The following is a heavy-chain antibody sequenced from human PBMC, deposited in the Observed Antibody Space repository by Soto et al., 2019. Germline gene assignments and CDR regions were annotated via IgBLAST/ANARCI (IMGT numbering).Heavy chain of an antibody. CDR1: GFTFSSSW. J-gene: IGHJ4*02. CDR2: INPDGSVA. D-gene: IGHD3-16*01. Sequence: GGSLRLSCAASGFTFSSSWMAWVRQATGKGLERVALINPDGSVASYVGSVRGRFIISRDNAHNSLYLQMNSVSAKYTAVYYCSIDPCFCAIDDWGQGTLVTVSS. V-gene: IGHV3-7*01. CDR3: SIDPCFCAIDD.